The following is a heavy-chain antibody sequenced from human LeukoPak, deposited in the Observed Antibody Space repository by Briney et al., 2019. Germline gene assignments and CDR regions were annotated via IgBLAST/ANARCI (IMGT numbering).Heavy chain of an antibody. CDR2: ISYDGSNK. D-gene: IGHD5-12*01. Sequence: GGSLRLSCAASGFTFSSYGMHWVRQAPGKGLEWVAVISYDGSNKYYADSVKGRFTISRDDSKNTLYLQMNSLRAEDTAVYYCAKDPGEYSGYDLLGGYDYWGQGTLVTVSS. CDR1: GFTFSSYG. V-gene: IGHV3-30*18. J-gene: IGHJ4*02. CDR3: AKDPGEYSGYDLLGGYDY.